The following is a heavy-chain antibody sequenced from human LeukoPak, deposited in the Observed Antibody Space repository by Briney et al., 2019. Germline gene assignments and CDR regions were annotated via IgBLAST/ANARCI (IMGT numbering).Heavy chain of an antibody. CDR2: ISYDGSNK. CDR1: EFTFSSYG. V-gene: IGHV3-30*18. J-gene: IGHJ6*02. D-gene: IGHD5-12*01. Sequence: GRSLRLSCAASEFTFSSYGMHWVRQAPGKGLEWVTVISYDGSNKYYADSVKGRFTISRDNSKNTLYLQMNSLRAEDTAVYYCAKDRAPITPYSYYFYGMDVWGQGTTVTVSS. CDR3: AKDRAPITPYSYYFYGMDV.